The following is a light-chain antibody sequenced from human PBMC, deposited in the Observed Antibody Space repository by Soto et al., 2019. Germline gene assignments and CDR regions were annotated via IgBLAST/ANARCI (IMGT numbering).Light chain of an antibody. CDR3: TSYTSSNPFYV. J-gene: IGLJ1*01. CDR1: RTDVDGYDY. V-gene: IGLV2-14*03. Sequence: QSVLTQAAYVSGSPGPSIAIYYTGVRTDVDGYDYVSWYQQHPGQAPQLMIYDVSNRPSGVPDRFSGSKSGNTASLTISGLQAEDEADYYCTSYTSSNPFYVFGTGTKVTVL. CDR2: DVS.